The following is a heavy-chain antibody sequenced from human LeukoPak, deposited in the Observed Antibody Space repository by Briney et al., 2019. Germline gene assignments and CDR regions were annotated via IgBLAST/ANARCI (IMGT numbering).Heavy chain of an antibody. J-gene: IGHJ5*02. CDR3: ARMYYYGSENNGNWFDP. CDR2: MNPNSGNT. Sequence: GASVKVSCKASGYTFTSFDINWVRQATGQGLEWMGWMNPNSGNTGYVQKFQGRVTFTRDTSISTAYMELSSLRSEDTAVYYCARMYYYGSENNGNWFDPWGQGTLVTVSS. CDR1: GYTFTSFD. D-gene: IGHD3-10*01. V-gene: IGHV1-8*03.